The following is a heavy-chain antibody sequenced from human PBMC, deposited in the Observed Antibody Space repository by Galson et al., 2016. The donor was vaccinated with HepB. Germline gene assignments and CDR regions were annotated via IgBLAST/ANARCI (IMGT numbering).Heavy chain of an antibody. CDR3: AKIADCSGGSCYRQDY. CDR2: ISYDGNNK. D-gene: IGHD2-15*01. J-gene: IGHJ4*02. Sequence: SLRLSCAASGFTFSIMHWVRQAPGKGLEWVAVISYDGNNKYYADSVKGRFTISRDNSKNTLSLQMNSLRAEDTAVYYCAKIADCSGGSCYRQDYWGQGTLVTVSS. CDR1: GFTFSI. V-gene: IGHV3-30*18.